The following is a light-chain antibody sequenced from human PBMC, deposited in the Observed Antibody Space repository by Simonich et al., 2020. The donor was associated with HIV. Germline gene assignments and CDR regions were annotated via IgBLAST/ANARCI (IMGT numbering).Light chain of an antibody. CDR2: GAS. V-gene: IGKV3-20*01. J-gene: IGKJ4*01. CDR1: QSVSSSY. CDR3: QQYDNLPLT. Sequence: EIVLTQSPATLSLSPGERATLSCRASQSVSSSYLAWYQQKPGQAPRLLIYGASSRATGIPDRFSGSGSGTDFTLTISSLQPEDIATYYCQQYDNLPLTFGGGTKVEIK.